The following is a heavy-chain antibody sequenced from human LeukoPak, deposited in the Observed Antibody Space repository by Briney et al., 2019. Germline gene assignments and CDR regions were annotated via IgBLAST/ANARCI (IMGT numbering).Heavy chain of an antibody. D-gene: IGHD6-13*01. CDR2: IIPIFGTA. V-gene: IGHV1-69*13. CDR1: GGTFSSYA. Sequence: GASVKVSCKASGGTFSSYAISWVRQAPGQGLEWMGGIIPIFGTANYAQKFQGRVTITADESTSTAYMGLSSLRSEDTAVYYCARGEGTIYSSSTYFDYWGQGTLVTVSS. J-gene: IGHJ4*02. CDR3: ARGEGTIYSSSTYFDY.